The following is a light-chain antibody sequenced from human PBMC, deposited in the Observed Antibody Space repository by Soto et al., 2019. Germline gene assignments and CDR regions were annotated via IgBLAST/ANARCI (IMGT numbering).Light chain of an antibody. CDR1: QTISSW. Sequence: DIQMTQSPSTLSGSVGDRVTITCRASQTISSWLAWYQQKPGKAPKLLIYKASTLKSGVQSRFSGSGSGTEFTLTISSLQPEDFATDYCQQYNSYWTFGQGTKVDIK. J-gene: IGKJ1*01. CDR2: KAS. V-gene: IGKV1-5*03. CDR3: QQYNSYWT.